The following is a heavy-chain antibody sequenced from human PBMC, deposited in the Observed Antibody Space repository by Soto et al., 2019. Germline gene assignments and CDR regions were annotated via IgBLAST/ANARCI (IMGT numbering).Heavy chain of an antibody. CDR3: ARGREQWLVSDY. CDR2: IYYSGST. CDR1: GGSISSGDYY. D-gene: IGHD6-19*01. Sequence: QVQLQESGPGLVKPSQTLSLTCTVSGGSISSGDYYWSWIRQPPGKGLEWIGYIYYSGSTYYNPSLKSRVTISVDTSKTQFSLNLSSVTAAYAAVYYCARGREQWLVSDYWGQGTLVTVSS. J-gene: IGHJ4*02. V-gene: IGHV4-30-4*01.